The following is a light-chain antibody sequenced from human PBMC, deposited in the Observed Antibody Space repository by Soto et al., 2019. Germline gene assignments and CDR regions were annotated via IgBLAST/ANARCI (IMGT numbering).Light chain of an antibody. Sequence: DIQMTQSPSTLSGSVGACVTITCRASQTISSWLAWYQQKPGKAPKLLIYAASSLQSGVPSRFSGSGSGTDFTLTISRLEPEDFAVYYCQQYGSSPRTFGQGTKGDIK. J-gene: IGKJ1*01. CDR3: QQYGSSPRT. CDR2: AAS. CDR1: QTISSW. V-gene: IGKV1-5*01.